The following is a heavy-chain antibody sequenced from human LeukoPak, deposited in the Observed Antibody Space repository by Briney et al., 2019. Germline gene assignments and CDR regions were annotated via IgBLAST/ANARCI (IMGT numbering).Heavy chain of an antibody. CDR2: ISSSSSYI. CDR1: GFTFSSYS. J-gene: IGHJ5*02. CDR3: ARDRDYGDPHNWFGP. Sequence: PGGSLRLSCAASGFTFSSYSMNWVRQAPGKGLEWVSSISSSSSYIYYADSVKGRFTISRDNAKNSLYLQMNSLRAEDTAVYYCARDRDYGDPHNWFGPWGQGTLVSVSS. V-gene: IGHV3-21*01. D-gene: IGHD4-17*01.